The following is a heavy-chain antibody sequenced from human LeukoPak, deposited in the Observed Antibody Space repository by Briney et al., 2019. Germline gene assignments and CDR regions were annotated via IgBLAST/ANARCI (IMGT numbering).Heavy chain of an antibody. CDR3: AELGITMIGGV. V-gene: IGHV3-21*01. D-gene: IGHD3-10*02. Sequence: GGSLRLSCAASGFTFSSYTMNWVRQAPGKGLEWVSSISSSSSYIYYVDSVKGRFSISRDNAKNSLYLQMNSLRAEDTAVYYCAELGITMIGGVWGKGTTVTISS. CDR2: ISSSSSYI. CDR1: GFTFSSYT. J-gene: IGHJ6*04.